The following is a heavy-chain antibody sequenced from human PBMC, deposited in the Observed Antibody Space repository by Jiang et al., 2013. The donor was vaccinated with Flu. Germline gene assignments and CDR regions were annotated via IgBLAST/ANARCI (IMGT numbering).Heavy chain of an antibody. J-gene: IGHJ1*01. CDR2: IWSDGSKE. D-gene: IGHD3-22*01. CDR3: VRGRYYDSSGYWEEGSFHQ. V-gene: IGHV3-33*08. Sequence: VQLVESGGGVVQPGRSLRLSCAASGFTFDTYGMHWVRQAPGKGLEWVAVIWSDGSKEDYAESVKGRFTISRDNSKNTLYLQMNSLRADDTAVYYCVRGRYYDSSGYWEEGSFHQWGQGTLVTVSS. CDR1: GFTFDTYG.